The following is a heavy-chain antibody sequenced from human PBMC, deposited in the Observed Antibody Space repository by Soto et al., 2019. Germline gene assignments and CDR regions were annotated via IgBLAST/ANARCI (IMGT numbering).Heavy chain of an antibody. CDR1: GYTFTSYG. CDR3: ARAYGDSRYYYYGMDV. D-gene: IGHD4-17*01. J-gene: IGHJ6*02. V-gene: IGHV1-18*01. Sequence: ASVKVSCKASGYTFTSYGISWVRQAPGQGLEWMGWISAYNGNTNYAQKLQGRVTMTTDTSTSTAYMELRSLRSDDTAVYYCARAYGDSRYYYYGMDVWGQGTTVTVSS. CDR2: ISAYNGNT.